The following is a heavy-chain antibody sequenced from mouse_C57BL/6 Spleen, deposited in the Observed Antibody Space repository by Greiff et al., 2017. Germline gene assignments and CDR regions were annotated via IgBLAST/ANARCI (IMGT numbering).Heavy chain of an antibody. V-gene: IGHV6-6*01. Sequence: EVKVEESGGGLVQPGGSMKLSCAASGFTFSDAWMDWVRQSPEKGLEWVAEIRNKANNHATYYAESVKGRFTISRDDSKSSVYLQMNSLRAEDTGIYYCTRSLPNYGNYWYFDVWGTGTTVTVSS. CDR2: IRNKANNHAT. D-gene: IGHD2-1*01. CDR1: GFTFSDAW. J-gene: IGHJ1*03. CDR3: TRSLPNYGNYWYFDV.